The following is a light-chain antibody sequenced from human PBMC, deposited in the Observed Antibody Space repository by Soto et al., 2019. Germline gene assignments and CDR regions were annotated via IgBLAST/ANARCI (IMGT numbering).Light chain of an antibody. CDR3: QQYGSSPPT. V-gene: IGKV3-20*01. CDR1: QSVSSSY. J-gene: IGKJ1*01. CDR2: GAS. Sequence: EIVLTQSPGTLSLSPGERATLSCRASQSVSSSYLAWYQQKPGQAPRLLIYGASSRATGIPDRFSGSGSGTDFTLTLSSLEPEDFAVYYCQQYGSSPPTFGQGTKVEIK.